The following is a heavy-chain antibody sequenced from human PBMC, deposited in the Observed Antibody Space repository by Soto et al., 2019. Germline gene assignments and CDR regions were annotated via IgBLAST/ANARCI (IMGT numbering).Heavy chain of an antibody. J-gene: IGHJ5*02. CDR1: GNTFTSYG. CDR2: INAGNGNT. D-gene: IGHD3-9*01. Sequence: GAAGKVSWKESGNTFTSYGMNWGRPAPGQKHERMGWINAGNGNTKYSKKFQGRVTITRDTSASTAYMELSSLRSEDTAVYYCARDERYFDWFIRSPETNGISPNNWFAPWGQGTLVTVSS. V-gene: IGHV1-3*01. CDR3: ARDERYFDWFIRSPETNGISPNNWFAP.